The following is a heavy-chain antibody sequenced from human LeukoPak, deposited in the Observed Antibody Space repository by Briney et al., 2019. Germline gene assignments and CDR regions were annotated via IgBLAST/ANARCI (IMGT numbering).Heavy chain of an antibody. D-gene: IGHD1-26*01. CDR2: PYYSGST. Sequence: SETLSLTCTVSGGSISSYYWSWIRQPPGKGLEWIGCPYYSGSTNYNPSLKSRVTISVDTSKNQFSLKLTSVTAADTAVYYCARSNDPNGSYRRPFNYWGQGTLVTVSS. J-gene: IGHJ4*02. CDR3: ARSNDPNGSYRRPFNY. CDR1: GGSISSYY. V-gene: IGHV4-59*01.